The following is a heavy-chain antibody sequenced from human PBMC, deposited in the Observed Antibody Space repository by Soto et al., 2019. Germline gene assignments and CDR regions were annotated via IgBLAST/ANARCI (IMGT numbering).Heavy chain of an antibody. V-gene: IGHV3-9*01. D-gene: IGHD3-16*01. J-gene: IGHJ6*02. Sequence: EVQLVESGGGLVQPGRSLRLSCAVSGLTFDEYAMHWVRQAPGKGLEWVSGITWNGGDVGYADSVRGRFTISRDNSENSLFLQMNSLRPDDTAIYFCVKDKRGETRYYFGMDAWGQGTTVIVTS. CDR1: GLTFDEYA. CDR3: VKDKRGETRYYFGMDA. CDR2: ITWNGGDV.